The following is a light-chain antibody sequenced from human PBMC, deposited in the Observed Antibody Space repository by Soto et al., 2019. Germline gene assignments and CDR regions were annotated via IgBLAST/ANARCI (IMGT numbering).Light chain of an antibody. CDR3: AAWAGSKSPGV. J-gene: IGLJ3*02. Sequence: QSALTQPPSASGSPGQSVTISCTGTSSDVGGYNYVSWYQQHPGKAPKFLIYEVSKRPSGVPDRFSGSKSGTTASLAVTGLRADDEADYYCAAWAGSKSPGVLGGGTQLTVL. CDR1: SSDVGGYNY. CDR2: EVS. V-gene: IGLV2-8*01.